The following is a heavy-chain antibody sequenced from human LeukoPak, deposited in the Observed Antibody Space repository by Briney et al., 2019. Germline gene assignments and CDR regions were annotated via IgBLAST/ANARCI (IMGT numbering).Heavy chain of an antibody. CDR2: ITNSGST. V-gene: IGHV4-34*01. Sequence: SQTLSLTCAVYGGSFSGYYWSWIRHPPGKGLEWIGEITNSGSTNYNPSLKSRVTISVDTSKNQFSLKLSSVTAADTAVYYYARFAPVAVAGTKSSFDYWGQGTLVTVSS. J-gene: IGHJ4*02. D-gene: IGHD6-19*01. CDR3: ARFAPVAVAGTKSSFDY. CDR1: GGSFSGYY.